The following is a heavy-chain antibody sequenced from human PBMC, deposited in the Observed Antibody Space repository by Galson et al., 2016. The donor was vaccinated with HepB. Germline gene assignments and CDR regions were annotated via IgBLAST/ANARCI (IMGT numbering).Heavy chain of an antibody. CDR3: ARLPTGEYYFDY. CDR1: GYSLTSYW. V-gene: IGHV5-51*01. CDR2: IYPGASNT. J-gene: IGHJ4*02. D-gene: IGHD7-27*01. Sequence: QSGAEVTKPGESLQISCKSSGYSLTSYWIAWVRQMPGKGLEYMGIIYPGASNTSYSPSFQGQVTFAADKSISTAYLQWASLKASDTPMYYCARLPTGEYYFDYWGQGTLVTVS.